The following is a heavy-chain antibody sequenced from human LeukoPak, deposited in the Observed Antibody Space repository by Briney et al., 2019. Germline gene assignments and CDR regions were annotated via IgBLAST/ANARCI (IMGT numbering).Heavy chain of an antibody. D-gene: IGHD6-13*01. Sequence: GGSLRLSCAASGFTFSSYAMSWVRQAPGKGLEWVSAISGSGGSTYYADSVKGRFTISRDNSKDTLYLQMNSLRAEDTAVYYCAKHPVPYSRYSSSWSLFDYWGQGTLVTVSS. CDR1: GFTFSSYA. J-gene: IGHJ4*02. CDR2: ISGSGGST. CDR3: AKHPVPYSRYSSSWSLFDY. V-gene: IGHV3-23*01.